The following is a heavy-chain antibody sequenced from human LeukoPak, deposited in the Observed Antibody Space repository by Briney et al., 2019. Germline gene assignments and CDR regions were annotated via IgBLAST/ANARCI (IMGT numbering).Heavy chain of an antibody. CDR2: IIPILGIA. CDR3: ARAVSYDSSGYHFDY. CDR1: GGTFSSYA. Sequence: GASVKVSCKASGGTFSSYAISWVRQAPGQGLEWMGRIIPILGIANYAQKFQGRVTMTRDTSTSTVYMELSSLRSEDTAVYYCARAVSYDSSGYHFDYWGQGTLVTVSS. J-gene: IGHJ4*02. D-gene: IGHD3-22*01. V-gene: IGHV1-69*04.